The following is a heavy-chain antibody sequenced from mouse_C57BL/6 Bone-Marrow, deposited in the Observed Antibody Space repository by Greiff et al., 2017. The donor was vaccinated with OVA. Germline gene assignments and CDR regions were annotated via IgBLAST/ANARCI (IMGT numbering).Heavy chain of an antibody. J-gene: IGHJ1*03. CDR2: ISSGGSYT. V-gene: IGHV5-6*01. Sequence: EVQLVESGGDLVKPGGSLKLSCAASGFTFSSYGMSWVRQTPDKRLEWVATISSGGSYTYYPDSVKGRFTISRDNAKNTLYLQMSSLKSEDTAMYDCARRAVVVNYWYFDVWGTGTTVTVSS. D-gene: IGHD1-1*01. CDR1: GFTFSSYG. CDR3: ARRAVVVNYWYFDV.